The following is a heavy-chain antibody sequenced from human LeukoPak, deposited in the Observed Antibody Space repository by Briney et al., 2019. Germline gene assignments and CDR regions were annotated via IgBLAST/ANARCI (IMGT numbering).Heavy chain of an antibody. J-gene: IGHJ4*02. D-gene: IGHD3-22*01. V-gene: IGHV4-34*01. Sequence: SETLSLTCAVYGGSFSGYYWSWIRQPPGKGLEWIGEINHSGSTNYNPSLKSRVTISVDTSKKQFSLKLSSVTAADTAVYYCVTYYFDSSGPKKNYWGRGTLVTVPS. CDR1: GGSFSGYY. CDR3: VTYYFDSSGPKKNY. CDR2: INHSGST.